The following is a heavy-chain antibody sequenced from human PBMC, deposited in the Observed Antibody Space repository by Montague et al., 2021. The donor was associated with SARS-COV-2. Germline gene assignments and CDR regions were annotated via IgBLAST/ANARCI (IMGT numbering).Heavy chain of an antibody. J-gene: IGHJ4*02. CDR1: GGSITFSTYH. CDR3: ARGYSSGWPFDY. V-gene: IGHV4-39*01. CDR2: ISYSGTS. D-gene: IGHD6-19*01. Sequence: SETLSLTCTVSGGSITFSTYHWGWIRQPPGKGLEWIGNISYSGTSWYNPSLKSRVTISVDTSKNQFSLRLNSVTAADTAVYYCARGYSSGWPFDYWGQGTLVTVS.